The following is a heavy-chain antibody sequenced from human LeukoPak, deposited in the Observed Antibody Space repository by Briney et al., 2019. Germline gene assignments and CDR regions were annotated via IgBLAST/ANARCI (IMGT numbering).Heavy chain of an antibody. Sequence: GASVKVSCKASGYTFTSYGISWVRQAPGQGLEWMGWISAYNGNTNYAQKLQGRVTMTTDTSTSTAYMELRSLRSDDTAVYYCARVQQQQLDLHFFDYWGQGTLVTVSS. CDR2: ISAYNGNT. CDR3: ARVQQQQLDLHFFDY. CDR1: GYTFTSYG. D-gene: IGHD6-13*01. V-gene: IGHV1-18*01. J-gene: IGHJ4*02.